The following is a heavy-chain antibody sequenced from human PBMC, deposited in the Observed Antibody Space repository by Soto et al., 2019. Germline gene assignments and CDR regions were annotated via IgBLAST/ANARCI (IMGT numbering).Heavy chain of an antibody. V-gene: IGHV3-66*01. CDR2: IYSGGST. CDR3: ARSDTAMDAFYTDV. J-gene: IGHJ6*03. D-gene: IGHD5-18*01. Sequence: EVQLVESGGGLVQPGGSLRLSCAASGFTVSSNYMSWVRQAPGKGLEWVSVIYSGGSTYYADSVKGRFTISRDNSKNTLYLQMNSLRAEDTAVYYCARSDTAMDAFYTDVWGKGTTVTVSS. CDR1: GFTVSSNY.